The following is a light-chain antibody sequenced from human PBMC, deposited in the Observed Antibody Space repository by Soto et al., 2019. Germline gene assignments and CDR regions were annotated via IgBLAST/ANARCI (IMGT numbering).Light chain of an antibody. CDR1: QTVGTY. Sequence: EIALTQSPATLSVSPGERATLSCRASQTVGTYLAWYQQKPGQAPRLLIYGASTRATGIPARFSGSGSGTDFTLTISSLQSEDFAVYYCQQYDTWPPWTFGQGTKVEIK. CDR2: GAS. CDR3: QQYDTWPPWT. V-gene: IGKV3-15*01. J-gene: IGKJ1*01.